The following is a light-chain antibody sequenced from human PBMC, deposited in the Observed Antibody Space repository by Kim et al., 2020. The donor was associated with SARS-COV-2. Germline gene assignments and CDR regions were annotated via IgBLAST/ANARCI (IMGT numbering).Light chain of an antibody. CDR3: SSYARSSGPRV. J-gene: IGLJ3*02. CDR2: DVT. CDR1: SSDVGGYNY. V-gene: IGLV2-14*01. Sequence: QSALTQPASVSGSPGQSITIACTGTSSDVGGYNYVTWYQQHPGKAPKLMSYDVTKRPAGVSNRFSGSKSGNTASLTISALQTEDEAEYYCSSYARSSGPRVFGGGAKLTV.